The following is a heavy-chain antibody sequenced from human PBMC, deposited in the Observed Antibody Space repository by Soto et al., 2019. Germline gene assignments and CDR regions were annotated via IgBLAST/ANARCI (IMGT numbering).Heavy chain of an antibody. CDR3: ARRSSQGRTAHGTYFDY. CDR2: ISSSGSTI. J-gene: IGHJ4*02. CDR1: GFTFSDYY. V-gene: IGHV3-11*01. Sequence: GGSLSLSCSASGFTFSDYYMSWIRQAPCKGLEWVSYISSSGSTIYYADSVKGRFTISRDNAKNSLYLQMNSLRAEDTAVYYCARRSSQGRTAHGTYFDYWGQGTLVTVSS. D-gene: IGHD2-21*02.